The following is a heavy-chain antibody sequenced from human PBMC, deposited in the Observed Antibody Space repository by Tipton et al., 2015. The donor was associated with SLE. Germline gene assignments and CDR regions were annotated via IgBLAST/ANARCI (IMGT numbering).Heavy chain of an antibody. V-gene: IGHV4-31*03. J-gene: IGHJ2*01. CDR2: ISKSGRT. CDR3: ARDRCINTTCRWFLDP. CDR1: GFSVSNGDYY. Sequence: TLSLTCTVSGFSVSNGDYYWTWIRQLPGKGLEWIGYISKSGRTHYNPSLQSRLTMSLDTSKNQFSLKLTSVTAADTAVYFCARDRCINTTCRWFLDPWVRGTLVTVSS. D-gene: IGHD1-14*01.